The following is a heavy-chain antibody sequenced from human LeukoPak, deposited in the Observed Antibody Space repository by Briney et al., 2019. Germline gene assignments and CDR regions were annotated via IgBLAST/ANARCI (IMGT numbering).Heavy chain of an antibody. CDR2: ISSGGSSI. V-gene: IGHV3-48*03. CDR1: GFTFSSYE. D-gene: IGHD3-10*02. J-gene: IGHJ6*04. CDR3: AELGITMIGGV. Sequence: GGSLRLSCAASGFTFSSYEMNWVRQAPGKGLEWVSYISSGGSSIYYADSVKGRFTISRDNAKNSLYLQMNSLRAEDTAVYYCAELGITMIGGVWGKGTTVTISS.